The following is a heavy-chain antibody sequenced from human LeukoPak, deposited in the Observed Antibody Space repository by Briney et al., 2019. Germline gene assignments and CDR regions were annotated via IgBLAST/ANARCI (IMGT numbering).Heavy chain of an antibody. D-gene: IGHD2-2*03. Sequence: SETLSLTCTVSGGSISSSSYYWGWIRQPPGKGLEWIGSIYYSGSTYYNPSPKSRVTISVDTSKNQFSLKPSSVTAADTAVYYCARRGGYWSYFDYWGQGTLVTVSS. CDR1: GGSISSSSYY. CDR3: ARRGGYWSYFDY. CDR2: IYYSGST. J-gene: IGHJ4*02. V-gene: IGHV4-39*01.